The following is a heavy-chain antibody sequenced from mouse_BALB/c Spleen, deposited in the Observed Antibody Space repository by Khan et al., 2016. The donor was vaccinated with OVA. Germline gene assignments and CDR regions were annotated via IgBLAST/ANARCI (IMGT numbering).Heavy chain of an antibody. J-gene: IGHJ3*01. CDR1: GYTFTSYY. V-gene: IGHV1S81*02. Sequence: QVQLKESGAELVKPGASVKLSCKASGYTFTSYYMYWVKQRPGQGLEWIGEINPSNGGTNVNEKFKNKATLTVDKSSSTAYMELSSLTSEDSAVYYWTRGGYGSPFAYWGQGTLVTVSA. CDR3: TRGGYGSPFAY. CDR2: INPSNGGT. D-gene: IGHD1-1*01.